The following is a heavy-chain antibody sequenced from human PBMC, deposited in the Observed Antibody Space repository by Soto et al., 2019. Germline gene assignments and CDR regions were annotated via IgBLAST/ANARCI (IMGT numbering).Heavy chain of an antibody. CDR2: INHSGST. V-gene: IGHV4-34*01. J-gene: IGHJ4*02. CDR1: AESFSGED. D-gene: IGHD6-13*01. CDR3: ARVLASGIAAAVNYFDY. Sequence: PSGTLALTCAVYAESFSGEDWSWIRQPPGKGLEWIGEINHSGSTNYNPSLKSRVTISVDTSNHQFSLKLSSVTAADTAIYYCARVLASGIAAAVNYFDYWGQGTLVTVS.